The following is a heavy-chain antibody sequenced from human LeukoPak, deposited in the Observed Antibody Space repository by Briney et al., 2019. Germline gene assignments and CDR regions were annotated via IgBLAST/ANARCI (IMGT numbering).Heavy chain of an antibody. CDR1: GYTFTSYY. CDR3: ARDSAIFGVVIGYYFDY. D-gene: IGHD3-3*01. V-gene: IGHV1-46*01. J-gene: IGHJ4*02. Sequence: ASVKVSCKASGYTFTSYYMHWVRQAPGQGLEWMGIINPSGGSTSYAQKFQGRVTMTRDTSTSTVYMELSSLRSEDTAVYYCARDSAIFGVVIGYYFDYWGQGTLVTVSS. CDR2: INPSGGST.